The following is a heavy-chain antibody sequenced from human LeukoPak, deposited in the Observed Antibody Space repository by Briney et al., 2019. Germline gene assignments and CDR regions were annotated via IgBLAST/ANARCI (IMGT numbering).Heavy chain of an antibody. V-gene: IGHV3-48*03. CDR3: ASREAPSYYYYYGMDV. CDR2: ISSSGSTI. Sequence: GGSLRLSCAASGFIFSSYEMNWVRQALGKGLEWVSYISSSGSTIYHADSVKGRFTISRDNAKNSLYLQMNSLRAEDTAVYYCASREAPSYYYYYGMDVWGKGTTVTVSS. CDR1: GFIFSSYE. J-gene: IGHJ6*04.